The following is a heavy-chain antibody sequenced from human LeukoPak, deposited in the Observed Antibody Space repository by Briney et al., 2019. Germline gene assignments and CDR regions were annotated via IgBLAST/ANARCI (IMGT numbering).Heavy chain of an antibody. Sequence: PGGSLRLSCAASGFTFSSYAMSWVRQAPGKGLEWVSAISGSGGSTYYADYVKARFTISRDNSKKTLYLQMNSLRAEDTAVYYCAKDYQIAMGDFDYWGQGTLVTVSS. CDR1: GFTFSSYA. CDR3: AKDYQIAMGDFDY. J-gene: IGHJ4*02. D-gene: IGHD5-18*01. CDR2: ISGSGGST. V-gene: IGHV3-23*01.